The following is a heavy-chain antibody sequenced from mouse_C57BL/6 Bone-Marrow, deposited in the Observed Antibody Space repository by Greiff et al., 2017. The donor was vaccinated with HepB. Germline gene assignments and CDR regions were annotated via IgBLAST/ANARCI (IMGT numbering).Heavy chain of an antibody. J-gene: IGHJ3*01. Sequence: QVQLKQPGAELVKPGASVKMSCKASGYTFTSYWITWVKQRPGQGLEWIGDIYPGSGSTNYNEKFKSKATLTVDTSSSTAYMQLSSLTSEDSAVYYCARVGYGSSYGFAYWGQGTLVTVSA. CDR2: IYPGSGST. D-gene: IGHD1-1*01. V-gene: IGHV1-55*01. CDR1: GYTFTSYW. CDR3: ARVGYGSSYGFAY.